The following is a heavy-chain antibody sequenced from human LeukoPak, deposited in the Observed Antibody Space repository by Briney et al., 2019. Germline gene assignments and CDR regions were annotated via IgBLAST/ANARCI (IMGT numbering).Heavy chain of an antibody. Sequence: QPGGSLRLSCEASEFTFSSFAMNWVRQAPGKGLEWVSYISGSSGTTYYADSVTGRFTVSGDNAKNSLYLQMNSLRAEDTAVYYCARGCGGDCYYYMDVWGKGTTVIVSS. CDR2: ISGSSGTT. J-gene: IGHJ6*03. CDR1: EFTFSSFA. V-gene: IGHV3-48*01. D-gene: IGHD2-21*01. CDR3: ARGCGGDCYYYMDV.